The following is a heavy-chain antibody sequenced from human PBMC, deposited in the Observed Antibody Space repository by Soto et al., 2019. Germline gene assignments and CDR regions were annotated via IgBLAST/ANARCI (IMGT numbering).Heavy chain of an antibody. CDR3: ARGGPGGTGYDYYYYYYMDV. V-gene: IGHV1-8*01. CDR2: MNPNSGNT. J-gene: IGHJ6*03. Sequence: ASVKVSCKASGYTFTSYDINWVRQATGQGLEWMGWMNPNSGNTGYAQKFQGRVTMTRNTSISTAYMELSSLRSEDTAVYYCARGGPGGTGYDYYYYYYMDVWGKGTTVTVSS. D-gene: IGHD5-12*01. CDR1: GYTFTSYD.